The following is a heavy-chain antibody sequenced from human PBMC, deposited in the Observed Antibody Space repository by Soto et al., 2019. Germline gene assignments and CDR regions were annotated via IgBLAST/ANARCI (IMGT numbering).Heavy chain of an antibody. CDR2: IIPILGIA. Sequence: QVQLVQSGAEVKKPGSSVKVSCKASGGTFSSYTISWVRQAPGQGLEWMGRIIPILGIANYAQKFQGRVTXTXDXXTSTAYMELSSLRSEDTAVYYCARGIAAAGIYFDYWGQGTLVTVSS. CDR1: GGTFSSYT. D-gene: IGHD6-13*01. V-gene: IGHV1-69*02. CDR3: ARGIAAAGIYFDY. J-gene: IGHJ4*02.